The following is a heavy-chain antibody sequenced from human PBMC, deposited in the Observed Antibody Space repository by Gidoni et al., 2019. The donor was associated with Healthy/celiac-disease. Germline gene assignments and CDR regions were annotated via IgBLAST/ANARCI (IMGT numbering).Heavy chain of an antibody. J-gene: IGHJ4*02. CDR1: GFTFSSYA. V-gene: IGHV3-30-3*01. Sequence: QVQLVESGGGVVQPGRSLRLSCAASGFTFSSYAMHWVRQAPGKGLEWVAVISYDGSNKYYADSVKGRFTISRDNSKNTLYLQMNSLRAEDTAVYYCARRGGQVSDYWGQGTLVTVSS. D-gene: IGHD3-10*01. CDR3: ARRGGQVSDY. CDR2: ISYDGSNK.